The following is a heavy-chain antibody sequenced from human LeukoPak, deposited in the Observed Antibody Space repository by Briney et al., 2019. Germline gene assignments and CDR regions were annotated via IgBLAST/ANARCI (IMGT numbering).Heavy chain of an antibody. CDR1: AFTVSSNH. CDR2: IYSGGGT. Sequence: GGSLRLSCAASAFTVSSNHMSWVRQAPGKGLEWVPLIYSGGGTYYADSVKGRFTISRDNSKNTLYLQMNSLRAEDTAVYYCARGPISSLAFDYWGQGTLVTVSS. CDR3: ARGPISSLAFDY. D-gene: IGHD3-16*02. J-gene: IGHJ4*02. V-gene: IGHV3-66*01.